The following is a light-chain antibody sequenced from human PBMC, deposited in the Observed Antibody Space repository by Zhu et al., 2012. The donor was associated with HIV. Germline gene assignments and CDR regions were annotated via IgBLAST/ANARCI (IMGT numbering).Light chain of an antibody. V-gene: IGKV1-9*01. CDR2: GAS. Sequence: DIQLTQSPSFLSASVGDRVTITCRASQGISNRLAWYHQKDRERPLNLLIYGASIVQTGVPSRFSGSGSGTEFTLTISSLQPEDFATYFCQHLTLYPTFGGGSRVEIK. J-gene: IGKJ4*01. CDR1: QGISNR. CDR3: QHLTLYPT.